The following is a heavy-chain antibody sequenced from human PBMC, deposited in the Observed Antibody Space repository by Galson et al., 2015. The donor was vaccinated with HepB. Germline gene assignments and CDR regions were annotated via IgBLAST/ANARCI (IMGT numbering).Heavy chain of an antibody. CDR3: AKGGTSVPTFYFYYMDV. J-gene: IGHJ6*03. Sequence: SLRLSCAASGSTSSSYAMSWVRQSPGKGLEWVSGVSGSGDSTHYADSVKGRFTISRDNSKNTLYLQMSSLGAEDTAVYYCAKGGTSVPTFYFYYMDVWGKGTTVTVSS. D-gene: IGHD4-11*01. V-gene: IGHV3-23*01. CDR2: VSGSGDST. CDR1: GSTSSSYA.